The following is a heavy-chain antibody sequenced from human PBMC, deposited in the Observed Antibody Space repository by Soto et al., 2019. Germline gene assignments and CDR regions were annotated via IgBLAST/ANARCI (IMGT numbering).Heavy chain of an antibody. V-gene: IGHV2-5*02. J-gene: IGHJ4*02. CDR3: AHRVLRTVFGLVTMTAIYFDF. CDR1: GFSLTTSGVG. Sequence: QITLNESGPTVVRPTETLTLTCRFSGFSLTTSGVGVGWIRQSPGKAPEWIALLYWDDDKRYSASLKSRLTITKYSSKNQVVLTVSDLDPTDAATYYCAHRVLRTVFGLVTMTAIYFDFWGQGTPVAVSS. CDR2: LYWDDDK. D-gene: IGHD3-3*01.